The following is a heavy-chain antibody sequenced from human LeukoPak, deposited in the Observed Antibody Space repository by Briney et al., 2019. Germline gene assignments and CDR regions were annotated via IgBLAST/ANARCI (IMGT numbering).Heavy chain of an antibody. J-gene: IGHJ4*02. CDR3: ARGGQSKYDSSGYLNYFDY. CDR2: ISSNGGST. D-gene: IGHD3-22*01. CDR1: GFTFSSYV. Sequence: PGGSLRLSCAASGFTFSSYVMYWVHQAPGKGLEYVSSISSNGGSTYYANSVKGRFTISRDNSKNTLYLQMGSLRAEDMAVYYCARGGQSKYDSSGYLNYFDYWGQGTLVTVSS. V-gene: IGHV3-64*01.